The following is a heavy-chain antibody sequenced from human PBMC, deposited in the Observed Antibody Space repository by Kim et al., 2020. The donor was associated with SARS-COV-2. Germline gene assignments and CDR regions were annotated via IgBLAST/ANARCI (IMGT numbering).Heavy chain of an antibody. CDR2: ISYDGSNK. D-gene: IGHD6-19*01. Sequence: GGSLRLSCAASGFTFSSYAMHWVRQAPGKGLEWVAVISYDGSNKYYADSVKGRFTISRDNSKNTLYLQMNSLRAEDTAVYYCARFRVAVAGFDYWGQGT. CDR1: GFTFSSYA. CDR3: ARFRVAVAGFDY. J-gene: IGHJ4*02. V-gene: IGHV3-30*04.